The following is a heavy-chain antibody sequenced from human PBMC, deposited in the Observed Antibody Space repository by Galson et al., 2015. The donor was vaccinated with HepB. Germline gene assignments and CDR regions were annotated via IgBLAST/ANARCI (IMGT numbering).Heavy chain of an antibody. Sequence: SVKVSCKASGGTFSSYAISWVRQAPGQGLEWMGGIIPIFGIANYAQKFQGRVTITADKSTSTAYMELGSLRSEDTAVYYCARGLANMITFGGVIVSGYYYYGMDVWGQGTTVTVSS. D-gene: IGHD3-16*02. CDR3: ARGLANMITFGGVIVSGYYYYGMDV. V-gene: IGHV1-69*10. CDR2: IIPIFGIA. CDR1: GGTFSSYA. J-gene: IGHJ6*02.